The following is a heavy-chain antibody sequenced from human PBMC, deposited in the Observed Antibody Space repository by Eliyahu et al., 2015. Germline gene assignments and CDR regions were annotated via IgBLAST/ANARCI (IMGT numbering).Heavy chain of an antibody. V-gene: IGHV1-2*02. CDR3: ARDKVYYDSSGLFDY. CDR1: GYTFTGYY. D-gene: IGHD3-22*01. CDR2: INPNSGGT. Sequence: QVQLVQSGAEVKKPGASVKVSCKASGYTFTGYYMHWVXQAPGQGLEWMGWINPNSGGTNYAQKFQGRVTMTRDTSISTAYMELSRLRSDDTAVYYCARDKVYYDSSGLFDYWGQGTLVTVSS. J-gene: IGHJ4*02.